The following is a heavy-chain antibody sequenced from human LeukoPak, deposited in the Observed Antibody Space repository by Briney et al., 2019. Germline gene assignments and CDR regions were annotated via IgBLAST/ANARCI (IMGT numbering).Heavy chain of an antibody. CDR3: ARDDYGDLQYFED. J-gene: IGHJ4*02. CDR1: GYIFTDFF. D-gene: IGHD4-17*01. V-gene: IGHV1-2*02. CDR2: VNPNDGGT. Sequence: GASVKVSRKASGYIFTDFFLHWVRQAPGQGLEWMGLVNPNDGGTIYAQNFQGRVTLTRDTSISTAYMELSRLRSDDTAVYYCARDDYGDLQYFEDWGQGTLVTVSS.